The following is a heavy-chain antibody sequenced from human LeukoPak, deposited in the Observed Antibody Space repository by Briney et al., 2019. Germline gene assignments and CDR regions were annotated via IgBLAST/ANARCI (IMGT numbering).Heavy chain of an antibody. V-gene: IGHV3-7*01. Sequence: GGSLRLSCAAAGFTFSSYALSWVRQAPGKGLEWVANTKPDGSAEYYADSVRGRFTAPRDNANNLLYLQMNRLRAEDTAVYYCARDGGLHTNFDYWGQGTLLTVSS. CDR1: GFTFSSYA. CDR2: TKPDGSAE. J-gene: IGHJ4*02. CDR3: ARDGGLHTNFDY. D-gene: IGHD2-15*01.